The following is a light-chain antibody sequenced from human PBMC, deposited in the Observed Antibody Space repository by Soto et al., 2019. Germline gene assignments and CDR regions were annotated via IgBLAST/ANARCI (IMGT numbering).Light chain of an antibody. CDR1: QSILSW. Sequence: DIQMTQSPSTLSASVGDGVTITCRASQSILSWLAWYQQKPGKAPQLLIYDASNLESGVPSRFSGSGSGTEFTLTISSLQPDDFATYYCQQYDSFSKTFGRGTKVEVK. V-gene: IGKV1-5*01. J-gene: IGKJ1*01. CDR2: DAS. CDR3: QQYDSFSKT.